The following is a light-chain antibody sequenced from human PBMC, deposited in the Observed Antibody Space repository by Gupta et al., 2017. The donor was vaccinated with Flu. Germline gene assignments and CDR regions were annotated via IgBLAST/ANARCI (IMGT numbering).Light chain of an antibody. CDR3: SSYTTISPV. CDR2: EVS. CDR1: SSDVGGYNY. Sequence: QSALTQPASVSGSPGQSITISCTGTSSDVGGYNYVSWYQHHPGKAPKLIIYEVSNRLSGVSNRFSGSKSGNTASLTISGLQAEDEADYYCSSYTTISPVFGGGTKLTVL. J-gene: IGLJ3*02. V-gene: IGLV2-14*01.